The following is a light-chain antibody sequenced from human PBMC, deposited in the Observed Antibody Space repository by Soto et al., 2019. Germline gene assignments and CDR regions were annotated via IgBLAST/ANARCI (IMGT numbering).Light chain of an antibody. J-gene: IGKJ1*01. CDR1: QSVSSN. CDR3: QQYNNWSRT. V-gene: IGKV3-15*01. Sequence: EIVMTQSPATLSVSPGERATLSCRASQSVSSNLAWYQQKPGQAPRLLIYGASTRATGIPARVSGSGSGTEFTLTISSLQSEDFAVYYCQQYNNWSRTFGQGTKVDIK. CDR2: GAS.